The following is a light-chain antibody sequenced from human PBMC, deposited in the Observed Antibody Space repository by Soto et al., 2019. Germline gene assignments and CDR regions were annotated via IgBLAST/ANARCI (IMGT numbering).Light chain of an antibody. J-gene: IGLJ3*02. CDR2: DVS. V-gene: IGLV2-11*01. CDR3: RSYAGSYTFIV. Sequence: QSALTQPRSVSGSPGQSVTISCTGTSSDVGGYNFVSWYQQHAGKAPKLMVYDVSKRPSGVPDRFSGSKSGDTASLTISGLQAEDEADYYCRSYAGSYTFIVFGGGTK. CDR1: SSDVGGYNF.